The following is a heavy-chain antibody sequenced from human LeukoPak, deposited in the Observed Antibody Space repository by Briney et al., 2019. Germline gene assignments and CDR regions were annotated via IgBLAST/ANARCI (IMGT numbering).Heavy chain of an antibody. CDR2: IYHSGST. J-gene: IGHJ5*02. CDR3: VRGGYWRFDP. D-gene: IGHD2-8*02. V-gene: IGHV4-4*02. CDR1: GGSISSSNW. Sequence: SGTLSLTCAVSGGSISSSNWWSWVRQSPGKGLEWIGEIYHSGSTNCNPSLRSRVSISIDKSKNQFSLKLNSVTAADTAVYYCVRGGYWRFDPWGQGILVTVSS.